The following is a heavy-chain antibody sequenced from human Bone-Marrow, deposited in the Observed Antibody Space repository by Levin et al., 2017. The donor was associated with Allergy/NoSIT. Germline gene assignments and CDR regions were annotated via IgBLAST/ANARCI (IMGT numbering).Heavy chain of an antibody. V-gene: IGHV3-43*01. D-gene: IGHD3-10*01. CDR3: VKGTSTTVRSIMDV. J-gene: IGHJ6*03. CDR1: GFTFDDYT. Sequence: GGSLRLSCAASGFTFDDYTMHWVRQAPGKGLEWVSLISWNGGSTFYADSVKGRFTISRDNRKNSLYLQMNSLRTEDAALYYCVKGTSTTVRSIMDVWGKGTTVTVSS. CDR2: ISWNGGST.